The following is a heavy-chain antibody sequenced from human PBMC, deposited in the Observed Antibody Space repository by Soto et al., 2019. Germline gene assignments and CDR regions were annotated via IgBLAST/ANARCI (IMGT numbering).Heavy chain of an antibody. CDR3: ARVSGYYDSSGYYGMDV. Sequence: ASVKVSCKASGYTFTSYGISGVRQAPGQGLEWMGWISAYNGNTNYAQKLQGRVTMTTDTSTSTAYMELRSLRSDDTAVYYCARVSGYYDSSGYYGMDVWGQGTTVTVSS. J-gene: IGHJ6*02. V-gene: IGHV1-18*01. CDR1: GYTFTSYG. CDR2: ISAYNGNT. D-gene: IGHD3-22*01.